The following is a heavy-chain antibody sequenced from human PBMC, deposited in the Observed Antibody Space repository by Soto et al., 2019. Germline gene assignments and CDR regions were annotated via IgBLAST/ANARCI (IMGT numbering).Heavy chain of an antibody. V-gene: IGHV4-4*02. CDR2: IYHSGST. Sequence: PSETLSLTCAVSGGSISSSNWWSWVRQPPGKGLGWIGEIYHSGSTNYNPSLKSRVTISVDKSKNQFSLKLSSVTAADTAVYYCARDEVAVADTGSYGMDVWGQGTTVTVSS. CDR1: GGSISSSNW. J-gene: IGHJ6*02. CDR3: ARDEVAVADTGSYGMDV. D-gene: IGHD6-19*01.